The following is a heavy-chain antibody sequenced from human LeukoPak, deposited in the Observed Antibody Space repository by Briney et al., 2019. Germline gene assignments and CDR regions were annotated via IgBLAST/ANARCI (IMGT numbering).Heavy chain of an antibody. V-gene: IGHV3-73*01. D-gene: IGHD1-26*01. CDR2: ITSKANSYAT. Sequence: GGSLPLSCAASGFTFSGSAMHWVRQASGKGLEWVGRITSKANSYATAYAASVKGRLTISRDDSKNTAYLELNSLKTEDTAVYYCARHKSSGRYPLDYWGQGTLVTVSS. CDR3: ARHKSSGRYPLDY. CDR1: GFTFSGSA. J-gene: IGHJ4*02.